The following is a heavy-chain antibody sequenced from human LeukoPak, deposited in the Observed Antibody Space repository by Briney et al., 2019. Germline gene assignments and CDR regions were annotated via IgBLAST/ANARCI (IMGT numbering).Heavy chain of an antibody. CDR1: GYSISSGYY. D-gene: IGHD3-9*01. V-gene: IGHV4-38-2*02. CDR2: IYHSGST. J-gene: IGHJ5*02. Sequence: SETLSLTCTVSGYSISSGYYWGWIRQPPGKGLEWIGSIYHSGSTYYNPSLKSRVTISVDRSKNQFSLKLSSVTAADTAVYYCARGGRYYDILTGYYGFDPWGQGTLVTVSS. CDR3: ARGGRYYDILTGYYGFDP.